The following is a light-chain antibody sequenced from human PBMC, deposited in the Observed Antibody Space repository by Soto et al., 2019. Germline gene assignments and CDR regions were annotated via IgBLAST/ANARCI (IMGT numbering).Light chain of an antibody. J-gene: IGKJ1*01. CDR1: QSISGW. Sequence: DIQMTQSPSTLSASVGDRVTITCRASQSISGWLAWYQQKPGKAPKLLIYDASNLESGVPSRFSGSGSGTDFTLTISSLQPDDFETFYCQQYHSYSLTFGQGTKVDIK. V-gene: IGKV1-5*01. CDR2: DAS. CDR3: QQYHSYSLT.